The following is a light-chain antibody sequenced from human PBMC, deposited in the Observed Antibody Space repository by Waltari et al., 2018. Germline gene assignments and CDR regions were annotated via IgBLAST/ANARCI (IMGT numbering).Light chain of an antibody. CDR3: SSYTSSSTLPYV. V-gene: IGLV2-14*01. CDR2: EVS. Sequence: QSALTPAASVSGSPGPSITIPCTGTTSDVSVDNYVSWYQQHPGHAPKLMIYEVSNRTSGVSNRFSGSKSGNTASLTISGLQAEYEADYYCSSYTSSSTLPYVFGTGTKVTVL. J-gene: IGLJ1*01. CDR1: TSDVSVDNY.